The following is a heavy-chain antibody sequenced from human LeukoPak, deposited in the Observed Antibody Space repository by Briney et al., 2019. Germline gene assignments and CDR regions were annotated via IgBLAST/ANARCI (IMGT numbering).Heavy chain of an antibody. Sequence: GASVKLSCKASGGTFSSYAISWVRQAPGQGLEWMGRIIPIFGTANYAQKFQGRVTITTDESTSTAYMGLSSLRSEDTAVYYCARDTIIRGYMDVWGKGTTVTVSS. CDR1: GGTFSSYA. J-gene: IGHJ6*03. V-gene: IGHV1-69*05. D-gene: IGHD2/OR15-2a*01. CDR2: IIPIFGTA. CDR3: ARDTIIRGYMDV.